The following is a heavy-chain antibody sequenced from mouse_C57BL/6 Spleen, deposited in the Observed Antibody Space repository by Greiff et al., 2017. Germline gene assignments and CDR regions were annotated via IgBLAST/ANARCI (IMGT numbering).Heavy chain of an antibody. CDR1: GYTFTTYP. CDR3: ARRGYYDYDPFAY. Sequence: VQRVESGAELVKPGASVKMSCKASGYTFTTYPIEWMKQNHGKSLEWIGNFHPYNDDTKYNEKFKGKATLTVEKSSSTVYLELSRLTSDDSAVYYCARRGYYDYDPFAYWGQGTLVTVSA. D-gene: IGHD2-4*01. V-gene: IGHV1-47*01. J-gene: IGHJ3*01. CDR2: FHPYNDDT.